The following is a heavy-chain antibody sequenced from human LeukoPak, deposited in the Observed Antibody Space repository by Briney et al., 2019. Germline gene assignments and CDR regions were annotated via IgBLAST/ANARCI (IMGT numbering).Heavy chain of an antibody. CDR2: ISSSGSTI. J-gene: IGHJ3*02. CDR1: GFTFSSYE. CDR3: ARESGPRGYYDSSGSYPNDAFDI. V-gene: IGHV3-48*03. D-gene: IGHD3-22*01. Sequence: GGSLRLSCAASGFTFSSYEMNWVRQAPGKGLEWVSYISSSGSTIYYADSVKGRFTISRDNAKNSLYLQMNSLRAEDTAVYYCARESGPRGYYDSSGSYPNDAFDIWGQGTMVTVSS.